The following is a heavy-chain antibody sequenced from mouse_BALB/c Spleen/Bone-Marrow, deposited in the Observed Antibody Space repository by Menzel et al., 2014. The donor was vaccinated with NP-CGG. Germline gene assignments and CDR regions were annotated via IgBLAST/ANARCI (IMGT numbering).Heavy chain of an antibody. CDR2: INPDSSTI. J-gene: IGHJ3*01. CDR3: ARLGYYGGFAY. CDR1: GFDFSGFW. V-gene: IGHV4-1*02. D-gene: IGHD2-3*01. Sequence: EVHLVESGGGLVQPGGSLKLSCAASGFDFSGFWMGWVRQAPGKGLEWIGEINPDSSTINYTPSLKDRFIISRDNAKNTPYLQMSKARSEDTALYYCARLGYYGGFAYWGQGTLVTVSA.